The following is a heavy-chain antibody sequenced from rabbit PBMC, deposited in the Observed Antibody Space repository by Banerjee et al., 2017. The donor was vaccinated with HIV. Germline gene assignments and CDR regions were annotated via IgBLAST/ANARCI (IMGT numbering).Heavy chain of an antibody. Sequence: QEQLEESGGDLVKPGASLTLTCTASGFSFSSSYWICWVRQAPGKGLEWIGCINSGSSGSTYYASWAKGRFSISRSTSLNTVTLQLTSLTAADTATYFCARDLSSSGWSDFALWGPGTLVTVS. J-gene: IGHJ6*01. CDR3: ARDLSSSGWSDFAL. V-gene: IGHV1S45*01. CDR2: INSGSSGST. D-gene: IGHD4-1*01. CDR1: GFSFSSSYW.